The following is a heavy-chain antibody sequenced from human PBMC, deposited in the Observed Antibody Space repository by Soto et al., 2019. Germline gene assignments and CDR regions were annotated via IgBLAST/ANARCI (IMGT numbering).Heavy chain of an antibody. CDR1: GGTFSSYA. CDR3: AREVGNYYDSSGYYYYFDY. V-gene: IGHV1-69*12. Sequence: QVQLVQSGAEVKKPGSSVKVSCKASGGTFSSYAISWVRQAPGQGLEWMGGIIPIFGTANYAQKFQGRVTITADEXXSXAXXELSSLRSEDTAVYYCAREVGNYYDSSGYYYYFDYWGQGTLVTVSS. D-gene: IGHD3-22*01. J-gene: IGHJ4*02. CDR2: IIPIFGTA.